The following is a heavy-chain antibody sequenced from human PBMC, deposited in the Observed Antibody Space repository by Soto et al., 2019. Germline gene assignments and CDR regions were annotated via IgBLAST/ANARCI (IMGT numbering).Heavy chain of an antibody. V-gene: IGHV4-31*03. J-gene: IGHJ6*02. CDR1: GGSISSGGYY. D-gene: IGHD6-6*01. Sequence: MLSETLSLTCTVSGGSISSGGYYWSWIRQHPGKGLEWIGYIYYSGSTYYNPSLKSRVTISVDTSKSQFSLKLSSVTAADTAVYYCASSSSSHYYYGMDVWGQGTTVTVSS. CDR2: IYYSGST. CDR3: ASSSSSHYYYGMDV.